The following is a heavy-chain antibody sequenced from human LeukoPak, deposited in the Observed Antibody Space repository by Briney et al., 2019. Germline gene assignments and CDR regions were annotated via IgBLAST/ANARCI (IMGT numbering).Heavy chain of an antibody. J-gene: IGHJ6*02. CDR2: ISTSSSAI. Sequence: PGGSLRLSCAASGFTFSGYAMSWVRQAPGRGLEWVSYISTSSSAIYYADSVKGRFTISRDTAKSSLYLQMNSLRAEDTAVYYCARGHYGLDVWGQGTTVTVSS. CDR3: ARGHYGLDV. CDR1: GFTFSGYA. V-gene: IGHV3-48*04.